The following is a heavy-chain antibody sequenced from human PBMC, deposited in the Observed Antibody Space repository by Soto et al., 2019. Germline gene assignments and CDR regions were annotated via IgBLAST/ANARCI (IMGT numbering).Heavy chain of an antibody. J-gene: IGHJ4*02. CDR2: IWYDGSNK. V-gene: IGHV3-33*01. D-gene: IGHD1-26*01. CDR1: GFTFSSYG. Sequence: QVQLVESGGGVVQPGRSLRLSCAASGFTFSSYGMHWVRQAPGKGLEGVAVIWYDGSNKYYADSVKGRFTISRDNSKNTLYLQMNSLRAEDTAVYYCARDLAVGAALGGLFDYWGQGTLVTVSS. CDR3: ARDLAVGAALGGLFDY.